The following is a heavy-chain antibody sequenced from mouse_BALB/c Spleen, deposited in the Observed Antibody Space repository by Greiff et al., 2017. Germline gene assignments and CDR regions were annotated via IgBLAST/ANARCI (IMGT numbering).Heavy chain of an antibody. V-gene: IGHV14-3*02. J-gene: IGHJ4*01. CDR1: GFNIKDTY. D-gene: IGHD2-10*01. CDR2: IDPANGNT. Sequence: EVKLKESGAELVKPGASVKLSCTASGFNIKDTYMHWVKQRPEQGLEWIGRIDPANGNTKYDPKFQGKATITADTSSNTAYLQLSSLTSEDTAVYYCASPYYGNYEGAMDYWGQGTSVTVSS. CDR3: ASPYYGNYEGAMDY.